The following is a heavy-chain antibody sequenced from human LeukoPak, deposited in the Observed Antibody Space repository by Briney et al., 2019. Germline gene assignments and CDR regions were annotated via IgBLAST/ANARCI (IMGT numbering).Heavy chain of an antibody. Sequence: SDTLSLTCAVSGYSISSSNWWGWVRQPPGKGLEWIGYIHYSGSTYYNPSLMSRVTMPVDTSKNLFSLKLSSVTAVDTAVYYCARGRGFGILTGYYPYYWYFDLWGRGTLVTVSS. V-gene: IGHV4-28*03. CDR1: GYSISSSNW. D-gene: IGHD3-9*01. CDR2: IHYSGST. J-gene: IGHJ2*01. CDR3: ARGRGFGILTGYYPYYWYFDL.